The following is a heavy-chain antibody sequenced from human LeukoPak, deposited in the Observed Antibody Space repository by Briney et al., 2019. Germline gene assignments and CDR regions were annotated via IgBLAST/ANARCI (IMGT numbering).Heavy chain of an antibody. CDR1: GGSISTYY. V-gene: IGHV4-59*01. J-gene: IGHJ2*01. CDR2: IYYSGST. Sequence: SETLSLTCTVSGGSISTYYWSWIRQPPGTGLEYIGYIYYSGSTNYNPSLKSRVTISVDTSKNQFSLKLSSVTAADTAVYYCARADSNYDWYFDLWGRGTLVTVS. D-gene: IGHD4-11*01. CDR3: ARADSNYDWYFDL.